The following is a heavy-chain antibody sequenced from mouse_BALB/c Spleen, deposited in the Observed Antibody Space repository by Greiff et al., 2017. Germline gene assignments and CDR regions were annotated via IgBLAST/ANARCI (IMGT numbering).Heavy chain of an antibody. CDR1: GYTFTSYT. CDR2: INPSSGYT. CDR3: ARRVYGNYYLDY. J-gene: IGHJ2*01. V-gene: IGHV1-4*01. D-gene: IGHD2-10*02. Sequence: QVQLKESGAELARPGASVKMSCKASGYTFTSYTMHWVKQRPGQGLEWIGYINPSSGYTNYNQKFKDKATFTADKSSSTAYMQLSSLTSEDSAVYDCARRVYGNYYLDYWGQGTTLTVSA.